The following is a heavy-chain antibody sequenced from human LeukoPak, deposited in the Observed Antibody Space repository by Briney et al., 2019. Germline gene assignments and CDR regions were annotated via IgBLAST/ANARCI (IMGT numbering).Heavy chain of an antibody. V-gene: IGHV3-33*01. CDR3: AREATS. D-gene: IGHD5-12*01. Sequence: GRSLRLSCAASGFTFSSYGMHWVRQAPGKGLEWVAVIWYDGSNKYYADSVKGRFTISRDNANNSLYLQMNSLRAEDTAVYYCAREATSWGQGTLVTVSS. J-gene: IGHJ4*02. CDR2: IWYDGSNK. CDR1: GFTFSSYG.